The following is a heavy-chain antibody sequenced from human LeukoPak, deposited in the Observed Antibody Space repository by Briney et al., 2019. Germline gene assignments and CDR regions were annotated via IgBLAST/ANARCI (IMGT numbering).Heavy chain of an antibody. V-gene: IGHV1-69*13. J-gene: IGHJ4*02. D-gene: IGHD6-13*01. Sequence: ASVEVSCKASGGTFSSYAISWVRQAPGQGLEWMGGIIPIFGTANYAQKFQGRVTITADESTSTAYMELSSLRSEDTAVYYCARGRDSSSWSPNFDYWGQGTLVTVSS. CDR3: ARGRDSSSWSPNFDY. CDR1: GGTFSSYA. CDR2: IIPIFGTA.